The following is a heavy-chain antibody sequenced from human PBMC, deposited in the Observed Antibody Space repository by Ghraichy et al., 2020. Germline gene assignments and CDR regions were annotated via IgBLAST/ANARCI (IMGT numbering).Heavy chain of an antibody. V-gene: IGHV4-31*03. CDR3: ARDSWSGIPPTYYGMDV. CDR2: IYYSGST. Sequence: SQTLSLTCTVSGGSISSGGYYWSWIRQHPGKGLEWIGYIYYSGSTYYNPSLKSRVTISVDTSKNQFSLKLSSVTAADTAVYYCARDSWSGIPPTYYGMDVWGQGTTVTVSS. D-gene: IGHD3-3*01. J-gene: IGHJ6*02. CDR1: GGSISSGGYY.